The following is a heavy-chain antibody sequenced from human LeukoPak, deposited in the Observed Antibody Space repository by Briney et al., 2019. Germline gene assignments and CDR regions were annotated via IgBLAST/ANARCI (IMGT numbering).Heavy chain of an antibody. J-gene: IGHJ4*02. CDR3: AKSRDSSSWYRYYFDY. Sequence: GGSLRLSCAASGFTFSDYYMSWVRQAPGKGLEWVGRIKSKTDGGTTDYAAPVKGRFTISRDDSKNTLYLQMNSLRAEDTAVYYCAKSRDSSSWYRYYFDYWGQGTLVTVSS. V-gene: IGHV3-15*01. CDR1: GFTFSDYY. D-gene: IGHD6-13*01. CDR2: IKSKTDGGTT.